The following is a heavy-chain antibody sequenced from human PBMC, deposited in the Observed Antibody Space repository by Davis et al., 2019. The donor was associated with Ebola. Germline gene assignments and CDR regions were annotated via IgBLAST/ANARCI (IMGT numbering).Heavy chain of an antibody. Sequence: GESLKISCAASGFTFSSHAMSWVRQAPGKGLEWVIGISGSHDTTHYPDSVKGRFTISRDNAKNSLYLQMNSLRADDTAVYYCARDRVGAFFDYWGQGTLVTVSS. V-gene: IGHV3-23*01. CDR1: GFTFSSHA. J-gene: IGHJ4*02. CDR3: ARDRVGAFFDY. D-gene: IGHD1-26*01. CDR2: ISGSHDTT.